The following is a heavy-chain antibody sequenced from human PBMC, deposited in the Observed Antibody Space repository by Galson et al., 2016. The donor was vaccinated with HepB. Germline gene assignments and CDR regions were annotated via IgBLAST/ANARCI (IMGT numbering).Heavy chain of an antibody. CDR2: ISAYNGNT. Sequence: SVKVSCKASGYTFTNYGIIWVRHAPGQGLERMGWISAYNGNTNYAQKFQGRVTMTTDTSTSTAYLDLRSLGSDDTAVYYCARDLEWRNYDFWSLIQVGYFDYWGQGTLVTVSS. J-gene: IGHJ4*02. CDR3: ARDLEWRNYDFWSLIQVGYFDY. D-gene: IGHD3-3*01. V-gene: IGHV1-18*01. CDR1: GYTFTNYG.